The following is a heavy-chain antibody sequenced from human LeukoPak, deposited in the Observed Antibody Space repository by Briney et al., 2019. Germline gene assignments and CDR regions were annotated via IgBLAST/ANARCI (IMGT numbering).Heavy chain of an antibody. Sequence: SETLSLTCTVSGGSISSYYWSWIRQPAGKGLEWIGRIYTSGSINYNPSLKSRVTMSVDTSRNQFSLKLSSVTAADTAVYYCARDQDGSGSYYNVAWFDPWGQGTLVTVSS. CDR2: IYTSGSI. CDR1: GGSISSYY. J-gene: IGHJ5*02. V-gene: IGHV4-4*07. CDR3: ARDQDGSGSYYNVAWFDP. D-gene: IGHD3-10*01.